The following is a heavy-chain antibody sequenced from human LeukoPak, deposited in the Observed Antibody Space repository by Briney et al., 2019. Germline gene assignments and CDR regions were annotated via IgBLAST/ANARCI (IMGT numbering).Heavy chain of an antibody. CDR2: IYYSGST. CDR1: GGSISNYY. Sequence: SETLSLTCTVSGGSISNYYWSWIRQSPGKGLEWIGYIYYSGSTNYNPSLKSRVTISVDTSKNQFSLKLSSVTAADTAVYYCARVGGTNHYYYGMDVWGQGTTVTVSS. V-gene: IGHV4-59*01. CDR3: ARVGGTNHYYYGMDV. J-gene: IGHJ6*02. D-gene: IGHD1-26*01.